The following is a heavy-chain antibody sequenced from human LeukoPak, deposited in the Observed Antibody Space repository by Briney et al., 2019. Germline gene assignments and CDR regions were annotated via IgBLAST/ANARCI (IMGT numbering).Heavy chain of an antibody. Sequence: ASVKVSCKASGYTFTSYYITWVRQAPGQGLEWMGWIISYSDNPTYARNLQGRVTMTTDTSTSTAYMELGSLRSGDTALYYRARTPHYCSGGICYFDVFDIWGQGTMVTVSS. V-gene: IGHV1-18*01. CDR1: GYTFTSYY. D-gene: IGHD2-15*01. J-gene: IGHJ3*02. CDR3: ARTPHYCSGGICYFDVFDI. CDR2: IISYSDNP.